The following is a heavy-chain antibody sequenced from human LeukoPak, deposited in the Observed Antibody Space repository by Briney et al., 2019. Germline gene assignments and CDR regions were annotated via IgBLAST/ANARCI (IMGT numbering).Heavy chain of an antibody. CDR2: IYYSGST. J-gene: IGHJ3*02. CDR3: ATDMTTVTKGNDAFDI. D-gene: IGHD4-17*01. CDR1: GGSISSSSYY. Sequence: SETLSLTCTVSGGSISSSSYYWGWIRQPPGKGLAWIGSIYYSGSTYYNPSLKSRVTISVDTSKNQFSLKLSSVTAADTAVYYCATDMTTVTKGNDAFDIWGQGTMVTVSS. V-gene: IGHV4-39*01.